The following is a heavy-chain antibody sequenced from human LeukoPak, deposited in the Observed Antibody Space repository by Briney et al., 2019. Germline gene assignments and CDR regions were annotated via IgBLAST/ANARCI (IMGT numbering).Heavy chain of an antibody. CDR3: ARGNDRRFDY. CDR2: ISGSGTGT. J-gene: IGHJ4*02. V-gene: IGHV3-23*01. CDR1: GFTFSSSA. Sequence: PGGSLRLSCAASGFTFSSSAMSWVRQAPGKGLYWVSAISGSGTGTYYADSVKGRFTISRDNSKNTLYLQMNSLRAEDTAVYYCARGNDRRFDYWGQGTLVTVSS.